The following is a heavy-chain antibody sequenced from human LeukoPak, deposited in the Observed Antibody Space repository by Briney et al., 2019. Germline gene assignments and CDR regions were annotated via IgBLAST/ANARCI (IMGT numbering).Heavy chain of an antibody. CDR1: GFTFSSYA. CDR2: ISGSGGST. Sequence: SGGSLRLSCAASGFTFSSYAMSWVRQAPGKGLEWVSAISGSGGSTYYPDSVKGRFNISRDNSKNTLYLQMNSLRAEDTAVYYCAKSSRLRTSRPDAFDIWGQGTMVTVSS. CDR3: AKSSRLRTSRPDAFDI. V-gene: IGHV3-23*01. J-gene: IGHJ3*02. D-gene: IGHD4-17*01.